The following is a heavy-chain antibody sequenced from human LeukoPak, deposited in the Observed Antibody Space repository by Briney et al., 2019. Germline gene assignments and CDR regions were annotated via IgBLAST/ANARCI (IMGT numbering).Heavy chain of an antibody. CDR2: IYYSGST. Sequence: SETLSLTCTVSGGSLSSYYWSWIRQTPGKGLEWIGYIYYSGSTNYNPSLTSRVTISVDTSKNQFSLKLSSVTAADTAVYYCAGAGMVRGPYYYYMDVWGKGTTVTVSS. J-gene: IGHJ6*03. CDR3: AGAGMVRGPYYYYMDV. D-gene: IGHD3-10*01. V-gene: IGHV4-59*01. CDR1: GGSLSSYY.